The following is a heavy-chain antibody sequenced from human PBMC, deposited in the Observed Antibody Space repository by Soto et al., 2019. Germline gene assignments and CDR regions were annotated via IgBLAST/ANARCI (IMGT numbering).Heavy chain of an antibody. CDR3: ARRGTCSGSPSCGMDG. CDR2: IYYSGST. CDR1: GGSMSSSSYY. Sequence: QLQLQESGPGLVKPSETLSLTCTVSGGSMSSSSYYWCWIRQPPGKGLEWIGSIYYSGSTYYNPYLKSRVTISVDTSKNQFSLKLSSVIAADTAVYYCARRGTCSGSPSCGMDGWGQGTTVTVSS. D-gene: IGHD3-10*02. V-gene: IGHV4-39*01. J-gene: IGHJ6*02.